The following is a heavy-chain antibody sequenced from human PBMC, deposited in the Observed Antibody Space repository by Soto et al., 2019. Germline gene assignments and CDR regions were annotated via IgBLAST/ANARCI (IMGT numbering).Heavy chain of an antibody. CDR2: ISYDGVNK. Sequence: QVQLVESGGGVVQPGRSLRLSCAASGVTFSTYGMHWVRQAPGKGLEWVAVISYDGVNKYYADSVKGRFTISRDNSKNTLYLQMNSLRAEVTAVYYCPKSVYNWNDGFFDYRGQGTLVTVSS. V-gene: IGHV3-30*18. CDR3: PKSVYNWNDGFFDY. J-gene: IGHJ4*02. D-gene: IGHD1-1*01. CDR1: GVTFSTYG.